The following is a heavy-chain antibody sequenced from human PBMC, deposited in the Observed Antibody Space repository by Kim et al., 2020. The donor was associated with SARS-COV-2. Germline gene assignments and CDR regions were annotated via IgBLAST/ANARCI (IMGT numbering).Heavy chain of an antibody. V-gene: IGHV3-33*02. D-gene: IGHD1-26*01. CDR3: ARPHSAAYSRAFDY. J-gene: IGHJ3*01. Sequence: YADSVKGPFTISRDDSTNTLFLQMPALRVEDTAIYYCARPHSAAYSRAFDYWGQGTMVTVSS.